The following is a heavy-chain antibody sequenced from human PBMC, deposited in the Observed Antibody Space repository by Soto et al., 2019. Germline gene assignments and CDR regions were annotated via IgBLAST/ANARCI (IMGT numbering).Heavy chain of an antibody. J-gene: IGHJ6*03. CDR1: GGSISGYY. Sequence: SSETLSLTCTVSGGSISGYYWSWIRQPPGKGLEWIGYIYYSGSTNYNPSLKSRVTISVDTSKNQFSLKLSSVTAADTAVYYCARQPGAARWGYYYYMDVWGKGTTVTVSS. CDR3: ARQPGAARWGYYYYMDV. V-gene: IGHV4-59*08. CDR2: IYYSGST. D-gene: IGHD3-16*01.